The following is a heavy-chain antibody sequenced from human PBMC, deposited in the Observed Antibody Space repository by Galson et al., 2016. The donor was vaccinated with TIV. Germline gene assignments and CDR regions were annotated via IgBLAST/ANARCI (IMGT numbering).Heavy chain of an antibody. Sequence: SLRLSCAASGLTFSSYWMTWVRQAPGKGLEWVANIDQDGSGKYYVDSVKGRFTISRDNAKNSLYLQMNSLRVEDTAVYYCARAIAAPECYWGQGTLVTVSS. D-gene: IGHD6-13*01. V-gene: IGHV3-7*03. CDR2: IDQDGSGK. CDR1: GLTFSSYW. CDR3: ARAIAAPECY. J-gene: IGHJ4*02.